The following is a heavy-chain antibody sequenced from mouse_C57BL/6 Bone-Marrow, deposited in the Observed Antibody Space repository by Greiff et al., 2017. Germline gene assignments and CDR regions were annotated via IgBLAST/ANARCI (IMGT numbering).Heavy chain of an antibody. CDR2: IYPGSGST. J-gene: IGHJ1*03. D-gene: IGHD2-5*01. V-gene: IGHV1-55*01. Sequence: VQLQQPGAELVKPGASVKMSCKASGYTFTSYWITWVTQRPGQGLEWIGDIYPGSGSTNYNEKFKSKATLTVDTSSSTAYMQLSSLTAEDSAVYYCARPYSSNYWYFDVWGTGTTVTVSS. CDR3: ARPYSSNYWYFDV. CDR1: GYTFTSYW.